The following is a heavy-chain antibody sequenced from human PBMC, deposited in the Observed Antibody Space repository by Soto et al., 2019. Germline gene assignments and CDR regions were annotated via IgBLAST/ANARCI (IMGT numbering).Heavy chain of an antibody. V-gene: IGHV1-69*13. Sequence: SVKVSCKASGGTFSSYAISWVRQAPGQGLEWMGGIIPIFGTANYAQKFQGRVTITADESTSTAYMELSSLRSEDTAVYYCAENTIFGVVTIPARLNYYYYGMDVWGQGTTVTVSS. CDR2: IIPIFGTA. D-gene: IGHD3-3*01. CDR3: AENTIFGVVTIPARLNYYYYGMDV. CDR1: GGTFSSYA. J-gene: IGHJ6*02.